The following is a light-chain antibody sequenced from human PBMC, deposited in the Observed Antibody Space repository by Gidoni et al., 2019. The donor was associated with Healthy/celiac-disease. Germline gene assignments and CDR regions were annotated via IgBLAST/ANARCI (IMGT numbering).Light chain of an antibody. V-gene: IGKV1-27*01. CDR1: QGISNY. CDR2: AAS. Sequence: DIQMTQSPSSLSAFVGDRVTITCRASQGISNYLAWYQQKPGKVPKLLIYAASTLQSGVPSRFSCSGSGTDFTLTIISLQPEDVATYYCQKYNSAPPTFGQGTKLEIK. CDR3: QKYNSAPPT. J-gene: IGKJ2*01.